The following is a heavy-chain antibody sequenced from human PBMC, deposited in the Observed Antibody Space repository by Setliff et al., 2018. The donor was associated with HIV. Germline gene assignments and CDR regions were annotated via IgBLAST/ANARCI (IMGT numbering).Heavy chain of an antibody. D-gene: IGHD6-19*01. CDR2: INHSGTT. CDR1: GGSLSGHY. J-gene: IGHJ4*02. CDR3: ARGRKKTLAVSGTRYFDF. Sequence: SETLSLTCAVYGGSLSGHYWTWIRQPPGEGLEWIGEINHSGTTTYDPSLKSRITISVDTSKNQFSLKLTSVTAADVGVYYCARGRKKTLAVSGTRYFDFWGQGTLVTVSS. V-gene: IGHV4-34*01.